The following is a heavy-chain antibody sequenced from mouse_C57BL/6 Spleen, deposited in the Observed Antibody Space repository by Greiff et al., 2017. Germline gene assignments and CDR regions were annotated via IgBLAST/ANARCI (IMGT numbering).Heavy chain of an antibody. J-gene: IGHJ2*01. Sequence: VQLQQPGAELVMPGASVKLSCKASGYTFTGYWMHWVKQRPGHGLEWIGEIDPSHSNTNYNHTFKGNSTFTIDTSSTTTYMQISSLTAEDSAFYYSARGDDCYEDYWGQGTTLTVSS. D-gene: IGHD2-3*01. CDR1: GYTFTGYW. CDR2: IDPSHSNT. V-gene: IGHV1-69*01. CDR3: ARGDDCYEDY.